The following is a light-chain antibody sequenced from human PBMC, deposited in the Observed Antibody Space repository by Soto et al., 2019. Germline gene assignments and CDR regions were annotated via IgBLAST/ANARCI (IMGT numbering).Light chain of an antibody. J-gene: IGKJ1*01. V-gene: IGKV1-5*03. CDR3: QQYNSYWT. Sequence: DIQMTQSPSTLSASVGDRVTITCRASQSISSWLAWYQQKPGKAPKLLIYQASSLESGAPSRFSRSGSGTEFTLTISSLQPDDFATYYCQQYNSYWTFGPGTKVDIK. CDR2: QAS. CDR1: QSISSW.